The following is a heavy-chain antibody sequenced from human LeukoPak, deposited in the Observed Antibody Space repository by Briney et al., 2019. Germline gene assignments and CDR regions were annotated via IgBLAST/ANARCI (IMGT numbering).Heavy chain of an antibody. CDR3: TTTVDTAMEVDY. D-gene: IGHD5-18*01. CDR1: GFTFSSYW. Sequence: GGSLRLSCAASGFTFSSYWMHWVRQGPGKGLVWVSHIKSDGSSTSYADSVKGRFTISRDNAKNTLYLQMNSLKTEDTAVYYCTTTVDTAMEVDYWGQGTLVTVSS. V-gene: IGHV3-74*01. J-gene: IGHJ4*02. CDR2: IKSDGSST.